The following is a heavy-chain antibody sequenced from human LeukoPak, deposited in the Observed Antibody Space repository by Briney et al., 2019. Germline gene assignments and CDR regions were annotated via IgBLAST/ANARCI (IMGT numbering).Heavy chain of an antibody. CDR3: ARRYSHGSRGLDY. CDR1: GYTFTGYY. V-gene: IGHV1-2*02. D-gene: IGHD3-10*01. CDR2: INCNSGGT. J-gene: IGHJ4*02. Sequence: GASVKVSCKASGYTFTGYYVHWVRQAPGQGLEWMGWINCNSGGTNYAQKFQGRVTMTRDTSISTVYMELSRLRSDDTAVYYCARRYSHGSRGLDYWGQGTLVTVSS.